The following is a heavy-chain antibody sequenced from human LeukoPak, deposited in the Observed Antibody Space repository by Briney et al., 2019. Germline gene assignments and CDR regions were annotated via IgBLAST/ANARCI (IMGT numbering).Heavy chain of an antibody. CDR2: ISAYNGNT. CDR3: ARVHGYCTNGVCYTGPNWFDP. Sequence: GASVKVSCKASGYTFTSYGISWVRQAPGQGLEWMGWISAYNGNTNYAQKLQGRVTMTTDTSTSTAYMELSSLRSEDTAVYYCARVHGYCTNGVCYTGPNWFDPWGQGTLVTVSS. V-gene: IGHV1-18*01. J-gene: IGHJ5*02. D-gene: IGHD2-8*01. CDR1: GYTFTSYG.